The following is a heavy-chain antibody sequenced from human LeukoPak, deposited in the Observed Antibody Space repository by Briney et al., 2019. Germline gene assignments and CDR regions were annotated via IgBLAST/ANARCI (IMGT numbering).Heavy chain of an antibody. Sequence: PSETLSLTCSVSGGSISSSSYYWGWIRQPPGKGLEWIGSIHDSGSTYYNQTLKSRLTISVDTSKNQFSLQLSSVTAADTAVYYCARDHVLRYFDWRRGNAFDIWGQGTMVTVSS. V-gene: IGHV4-39*07. CDR2: IHDSGST. J-gene: IGHJ3*02. D-gene: IGHD3-9*01. CDR1: GGSISSSSYY. CDR3: ARDHVLRYFDWRRGNAFDI.